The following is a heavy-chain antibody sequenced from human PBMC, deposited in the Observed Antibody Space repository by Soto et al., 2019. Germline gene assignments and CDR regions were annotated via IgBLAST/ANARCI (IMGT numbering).Heavy chain of an antibody. D-gene: IGHD3-3*01. Sequence: ASVKVSCKASGYTFTSYGISWVRQAPGQGLEWMGWISAYNGNTNYAQKLQGRVTMTTDTSTSTAYMELRSLRSDDTAVYYCARGPGRKYYDFWSGYYRYMDVWGKGTTVTVSS. CDR1: GYTFTSYG. J-gene: IGHJ6*03. CDR3: ARGPGRKYYDFWSGYYRYMDV. V-gene: IGHV1-18*01. CDR2: ISAYNGNT.